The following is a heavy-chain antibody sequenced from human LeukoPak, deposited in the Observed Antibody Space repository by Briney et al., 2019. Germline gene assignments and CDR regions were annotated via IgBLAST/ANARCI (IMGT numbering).Heavy chain of an antibody. CDR3: AKGLGVTIFGVVSPFDY. D-gene: IGHD3-3*01. CDR2: ISGSGGST. J-gene: IGHJ4*02. CDR1: GFTFSSYA. V-gene: IGHV3-23*01. Sequence: GGSLRLSCAASGFTFSSYAMSWVRQPPGKGLEWVSAISGSGGSTYYADSVKGRFTISRDNSKNTLYLQMNSLRAEDTAVYYCAKGLGVTIFGVVSPFDYWGQGTLVTVSS.